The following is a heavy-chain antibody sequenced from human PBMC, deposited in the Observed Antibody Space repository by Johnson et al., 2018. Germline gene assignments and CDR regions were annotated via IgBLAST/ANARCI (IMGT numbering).Heavy chain of an antibody. CDR2: ITTRDIIT. Sequence: EVQLVESGGGLVQPGGSLRLSCAGSGFTFSSYAMSWVRQAPGKGLEWVSSITTRDIITNYADSVKVRLTIARDNSKNTRYLQMSNLRAEDTAVYYCAKEGSGWRSPFPYWGQGTLVTVSS. CDR1: GFTFSSYA. V-gene: IGHV3-23*04. CDR3: AKEGSGWRSPFPY. D-gene: IGHD6-19*01. J-gene: IGHJ4*02.